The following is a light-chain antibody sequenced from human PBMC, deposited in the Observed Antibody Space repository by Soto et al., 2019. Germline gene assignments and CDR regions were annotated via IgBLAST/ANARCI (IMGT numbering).Light chain of an antibody. CDR1: RSNIGSNY. J-gene: IGLJ7*01. Sequence: QSVLTQPPTASGTPGQRVTISCSGSRSNIGSNYVYWYQQVPGTAPKLLIYRNDQRPSGVPDRFSGSKSGTSASLAISGLWSEDEADYYCVAWDDSLSGGVFGGGTQLTVL. CDR3: VAWDDSLSGGV. V-gene: IGLV1-47*03. CDR2: RND.